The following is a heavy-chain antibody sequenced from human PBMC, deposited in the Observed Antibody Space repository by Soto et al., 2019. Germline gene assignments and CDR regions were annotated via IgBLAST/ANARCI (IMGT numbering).Heavy chain of an antibody. D-gene: IGHD5-12*01. CDR3: ASFLEGYAQRDY. V-gene: IGHV4-39*07. CDR2: IYYSGST. Sequence: SETLSLTCTVSGVSISSSTYYWGWIRQPPGKGLEWIGSIYYSGSTNYNPSLKSRVTISVDTSKNQFSLKLSSVTAADTAVYYCASFLEGYAQRDYWGQGTLVTVSS. J-gene: IGHJ4*02. CDR1: GVSISSSTYY.